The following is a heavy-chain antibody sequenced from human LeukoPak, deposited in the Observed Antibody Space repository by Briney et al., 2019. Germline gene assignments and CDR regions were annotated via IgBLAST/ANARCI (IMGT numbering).Heavy chain of an antibody. D-gene: IGHD3-9*01. CDR2: INPSGGST. V-gene: IGHV1-46*01. CDR1: GYTFTSYY. J-gene: IGHJ4*02. Sequence: ASVKVSCKASGYTFTSYYMHWVRQAPGQGLEWMGIINPSGGSTSYAQKFQGRVTITADESTSTAYMELSSLRSEDTAVYYCARGRYFDWLLNNWGQGTLVTVSS. CDR3: ARGRYFDWLLNN.